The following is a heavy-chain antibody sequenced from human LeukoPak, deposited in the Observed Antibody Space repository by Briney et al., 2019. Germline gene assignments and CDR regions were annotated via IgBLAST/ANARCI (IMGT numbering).Heavy chain of an antibody. J-gene: IGHJ4*02. CDR2: IYYSGIT. CDR3: ARAVYSSSALDY. D-gene: IGHD6-13*01. V-gene: IGHV4-59*01. CDR1: GGSISSYY. Sequence: SETLSLTCTVSGGSISSYYWTWIRQPPGKGLEWIGYIYYSGITNYNPSLKSRVTISVDTSKNQFSLKLSSVTAADTAVYYCARAVYSSSALDYWGQGTLVIVSS.